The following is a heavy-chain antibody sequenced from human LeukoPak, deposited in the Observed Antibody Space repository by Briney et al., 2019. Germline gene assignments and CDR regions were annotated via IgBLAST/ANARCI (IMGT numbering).Heavy chain of an antibody. D-gene: IGHD2-2*01. J-gene: IGHJ5*02. V-gene: IGHV1-2*04. CDR2: INPNSGGT. Sequence: ASVKVSCKASGYTFTGYYMHWVRQAPGQGLEWMGWINPNSGGTNYAQKFQGWVTMTRDTSISTAYMELSRLRSDDTAVYYCARDIVPAAHEGGYYGMDLWGQGTLVTVSS. CDR1: GYTFTGYY. CDR3: ARDIVPAAHEGGYYGMDL.